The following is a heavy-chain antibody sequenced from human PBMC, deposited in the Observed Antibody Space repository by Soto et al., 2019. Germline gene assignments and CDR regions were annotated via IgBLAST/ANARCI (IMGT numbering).Heavy chain of an antibody. V-gene: IGHV1-69*01. J-gene: IGHJ6*02. CDR3: ARDETADSYYYYSGMDV. Sequence: QVQLVQSGAEVKKPGSSVKVSCKASGGTFNTYNINWVRQAPGQGLEWMGGILPIFGTTNYAQRFQGRVTITADDSTRTAYMELSSLRSEDTAAYYCARDETADSYYYYSGMDVWGQGTTVTV. CDR2: ILPIFGTT. D-gene: IGHD2-21*02. CDR1: GGTFNTYN.